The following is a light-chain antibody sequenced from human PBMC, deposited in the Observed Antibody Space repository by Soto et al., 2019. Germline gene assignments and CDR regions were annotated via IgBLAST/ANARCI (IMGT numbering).Light chain of an antibody. CDR2: DAS. V-gene: IGKV3-15*01. Sequence: EIVMTQSPATLSVSRRERATLSCRASQSVSSNLAWYQQKVGQAPKLLICDASTRATGIPARFSGIGSGTEFTLTISSLQSEDFAVYYCQQYNNWPETFGQGTKV. J-gene: IGKJ1*01. CDR3: QQYNNWPET. CDR1: QSVSSN.